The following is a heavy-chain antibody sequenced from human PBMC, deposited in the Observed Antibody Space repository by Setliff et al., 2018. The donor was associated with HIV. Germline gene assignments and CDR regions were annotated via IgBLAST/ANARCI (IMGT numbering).Heavy chain of an antibody. Sequence: ASVKVSCKASGHSFTNYGISWVRQAPGQGLEWMGWVSPYNENTNYAQKVQDRVVMTIDTSISTAYMELSSLISEDTAVYYCVRGPSSGWPAYYYYMDVWGKGATVTVSS. V-gene: IGHV1-18*01. D-gene: IGHD6-19*01. J-gene: IGHJ6*03. CDR2: VSPYNENT. CDR1: GHSFTNYG. CDR3: VRGPSSGWPAYYYYMDV.